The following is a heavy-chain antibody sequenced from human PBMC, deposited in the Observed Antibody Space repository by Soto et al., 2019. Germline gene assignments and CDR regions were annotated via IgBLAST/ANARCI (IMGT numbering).Heavy chain of an antibody. CDR3: ARDLRIIVATTGRDYYYGMDV. CDR1: GYTFTIYY. Sequence: ASVKVSCKASGYTFTIYYMHCVLQSPLQGLEGMGIINPSGGSTSYAQKFQGRVTMTRDTSASTVYMELSSLRSEDTAVYYCARDLRIIVATTGRDYYYGMDVWGQGTTVTVSS. CDR2: INPSGGST. V-gene: IGHV1-46*01. D-gene: IGHD5-12*01. J-gene: IGHJ6*02.